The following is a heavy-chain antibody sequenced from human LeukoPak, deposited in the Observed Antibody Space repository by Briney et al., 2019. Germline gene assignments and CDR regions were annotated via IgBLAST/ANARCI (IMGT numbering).Heavy chain of an antibody. J-gene: IGHJ5*02. CDR3: ARACSSSRGDNWFDP. CDR1: GYTFTSYD. V-gene: IGHV1-8*01. D-gene: IGHD6-6*01. Sequence: GASVKVSCKASGYTFTSYDINWVRQATGQGLEWMGCMNPNSGNTGYAQKFQGRVTMTRNTSISTAYMELSSLRSEDTAVYYCARACSSSRGDNWFDPWGQGTLVTVSP. CDR2: MNPNSGNT.